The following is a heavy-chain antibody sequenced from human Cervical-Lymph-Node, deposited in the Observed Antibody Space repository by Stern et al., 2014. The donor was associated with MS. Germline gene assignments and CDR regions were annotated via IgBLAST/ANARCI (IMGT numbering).Heavy chain of an antibody. Sequence: VQLVESGADVKKPGASVKVSCKASGYTFTAYNMHWLRQAPGQALEWMGRINTKRCITSYAQKFQDSVTMTRDTSISSVYMELSRLRSNDTAMYYCATRRGCSGGSCSSRSLDYWGQGTLVTVSS. CDR2: INTKRCIT. V-gene: IGHV1-2*02. CDR1: GYTFTAYN. D-gene: IGHD2-15*01. CDR3: ATRRGCSGGSCSSRSLDY. J-gene: IGHJ4*02.